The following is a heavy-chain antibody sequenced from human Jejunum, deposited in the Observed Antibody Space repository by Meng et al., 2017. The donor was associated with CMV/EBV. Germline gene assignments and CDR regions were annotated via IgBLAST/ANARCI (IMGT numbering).Heavy chain of an antibody. CDR3: ARQHYDFWTGSYTGNSYFDY. D-gene: IGHD3/OR15-3a*01. V-gene: IGHV5-51*01. CDR2: IYPGDWDT. Sequence: YWIGWVRQMPGKGLEWMGLIYPGDWDTKYNPSFQGQVSISVDKSINTAYLQWSSLKASDTAIYYCARQHYDFWTGSYTGNSYFDYWAQGTTVTVSS. CDR1: YW. J-gene: IGHJ4*03.